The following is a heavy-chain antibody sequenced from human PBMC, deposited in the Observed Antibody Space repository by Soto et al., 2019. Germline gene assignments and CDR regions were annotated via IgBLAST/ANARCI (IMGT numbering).Heavy chain of an antibody. CDR2: INHSGST. Sequence: PSETLSLTCAVYGGSLSGYYWSWIRQPPGKGLEWIGEINHSGSTNYNPSLKSRVTISVDTSKNQFSLKLSSVTAADTAVYYCARTMVYASYNWFDPWGQGTLVTVSS. V-gene: IGHV4-34*01. CDR1: GGSLSGYY. J-gene: IGHJ5*02. D-gene: IGHD2-8*01. CDR3: ARTMVYASYNWFDP.